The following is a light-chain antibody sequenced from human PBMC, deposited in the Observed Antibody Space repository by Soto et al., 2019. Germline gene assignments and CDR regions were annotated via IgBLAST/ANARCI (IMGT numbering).Light chain of an antibody. CDR2: GAS. Sequence: DIQMTQSPYSLSASVGDRVTIACRTSQSINNYLNWYQQKPGKAPKLLIYGASTLQSGVPLRFSGSGSGTNFTLTISSLQPEDFATYYCQESYSFLWGTCGQGTKVEIK. V-gene: IGKV1-39*01. CDR3: QESYSFLWGT. CDR1: QSINNY. J-gene: IGKJ1*01.